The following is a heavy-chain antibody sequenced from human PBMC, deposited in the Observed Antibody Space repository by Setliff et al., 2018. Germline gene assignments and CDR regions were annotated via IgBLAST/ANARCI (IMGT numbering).Heavy chain of an antibody. CDR1: GDSITNGHYY. CDR3: AKGGGRYHSDS. Sequence: SETLSLTCTVSGDSITNGHYYWGWIRQPAGKGLEWIGHIHSSGSANYNSSLESRLTMSLDPSKKQFSLKMTSMTAADTAVYYCAKGGGRYHSDSWGQGILVTVSS. D-gene: IGHD1-1*01. CDR2: IHSSGSA. V-gene: IGHV4-61*09. J-gene: IGHJ4*02.